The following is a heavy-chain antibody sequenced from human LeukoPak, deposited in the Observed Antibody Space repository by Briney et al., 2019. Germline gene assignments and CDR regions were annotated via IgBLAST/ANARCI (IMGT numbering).Heavy chain of an antibody. CDR1: GGTFSSYA. CDR2: IVPIFGTA. Sequence: GASVKVSCKASGGTFSSYAISWVRQAPGQGLEWMGGIVPIFGTANYAQKFQGRVTITADESTSTAYMELSSLRSEDTAVYYCAHLPNGHGDYGDYRLAYYFDYWGQGTLVTVSS. CDR3: AHLPNGHGDYGDYRLAYYFDY. D-gene: IGHD4-17*01. V-gene: IGHV1-69*01. J-gene: IGHJ4*02.